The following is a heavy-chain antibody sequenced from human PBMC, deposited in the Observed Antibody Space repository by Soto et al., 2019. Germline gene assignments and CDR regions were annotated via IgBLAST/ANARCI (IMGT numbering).Heavy chain of an antibody. Sequence: QVQLVESGGGVVQPGRSLRLSCAASGFTFSSYGMHWVRQAPGKGLEWVAVIWYDGSNKYFADYVNGRLTNSRDNSKKTQYLQMNSLRAENTAVYYCARAEIKDNFWSGYYSMAFVYWGQGTMVTFSS. CDR2: IWYDGSNK. J-gene: IGHJ4*02. D-gene: IGHD3-3*01. V-gene: IGHV3-33*01. CDR3: ARAEIKDNFWSGYYSMAFVY. CDR1: GFTFSSYG.